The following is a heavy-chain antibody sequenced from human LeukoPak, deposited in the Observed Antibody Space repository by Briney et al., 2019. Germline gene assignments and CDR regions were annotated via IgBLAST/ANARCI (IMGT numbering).Heavy chain of an antibody. CDR1: GYTFNTYG. CDR3: ARDKVIASAGTPNWFDP. J-gene: IGHJ5*02. D-gene: IGHD6-13*01. CDR2: ISAYDGNT. V-gene: IGHV1-18*01. Sequence: ASVEVSCKASGYTFNTYGISWVRQAPGQGLEWMGWISAYDGNTNYAQRFQGRVTMTTDTSTSTAYMELRSLRSDDTAVYYCARDKVIASAGTPNWFDPWGQGTLVTVSS.